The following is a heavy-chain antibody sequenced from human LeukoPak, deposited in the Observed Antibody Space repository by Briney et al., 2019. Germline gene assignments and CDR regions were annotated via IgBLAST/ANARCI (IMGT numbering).Heavy chain of an antibody. CDR1: GGTFSSYA. V-gene: IGHV1-69*06. J-gene: IGHJ3*02. Sequence: ASVKVSCKASGGTFSSYAISWVRQAPGQGLEWMGGIIPIFGTANYAQKFQGRVTITADKSTSTAYMELSSLRSEDTAVYYCASRGLENDYGDYDAFDIWGQGTMVTVSS. CDR3: ASRGLENDYGDYDAFDI. D-gene: IGHD4-17*01. CDR2: IIPIFGTA.